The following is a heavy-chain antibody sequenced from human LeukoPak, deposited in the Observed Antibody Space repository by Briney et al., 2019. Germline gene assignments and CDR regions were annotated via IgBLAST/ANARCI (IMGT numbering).Heavy chain of an antibody. V-gene: IGHV6-1*01. CDR2: TYYRSKWSN. Sequence: SQTLSLTCAISGDSVSTNSATWTWLRQSPSRGLEWLGRTYYRSKWSNDYAVSMKSRITIDPDTSKNQFSLQLNSVTPEDTAVYYCARLVGASWFDSWGQGTLVTVSS. CDR1: GDSVSTNSAT. D-gene: IGHD1-26*01. CDR3: ARLVGASWFDS. J-gene: IGHJ5*01.